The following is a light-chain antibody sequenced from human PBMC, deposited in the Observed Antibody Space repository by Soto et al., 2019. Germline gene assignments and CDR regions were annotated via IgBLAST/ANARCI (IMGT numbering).Light chain of an antibody. Sequence: DIQMTQSPSTLSASVGDRVTITCRASQSISSWLAWYQQKQGTAPKILIYEASTLESGVPLRFSGSGSGTEFTLTISSLQPDDFPTYYCLQYTSYSPHTFGQGTKLEIK. CDR3: LQYTSYSPHT. CDR2: EAS. CDR1: QSISSW. J-gene: IGKJ2*01. V-gene: IGKV1-5*03.